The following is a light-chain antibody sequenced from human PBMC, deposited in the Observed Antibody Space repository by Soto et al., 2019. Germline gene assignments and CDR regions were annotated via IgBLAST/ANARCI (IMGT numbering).Light chain of an antibody. Sequence: IQMPQSPSSLSAAVGVRVAITCRASQAISNCLAWYQQKPGKPPQLLIYAANTLQSGVPSRISGSGSGTYFHLNISGLQPEDLATYYRQRYNTSRPTFGQGTRLGIK. CDR2: AAN. V-gene: IGKV1-27*01. J-gene: IGKJ5*01. CDR1: QAISNC. CDR3: QRYNTSRPT.